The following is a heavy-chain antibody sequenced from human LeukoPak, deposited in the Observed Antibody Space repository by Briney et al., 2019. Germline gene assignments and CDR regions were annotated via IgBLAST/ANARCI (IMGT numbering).Heavy chain of an antibody. CDR3: ARDYSGTTVGFDY. D-gene: IGHD4-23*01. Sequence: PSETLSLTCTVSGGSISSYYWSWIRQPPGKGLEWIGYIYYSGSTNYNPSLKSRVTMSVDTSKNQFSLKLSSVTAADTAVYYCARDYSGTTVGFDYWGQGTLVTVSS. V-gene: IGHV4-59*12. J-gene: IGHJ4*02. CDR1: GGSISSYY. CDR2: IYYSGST.